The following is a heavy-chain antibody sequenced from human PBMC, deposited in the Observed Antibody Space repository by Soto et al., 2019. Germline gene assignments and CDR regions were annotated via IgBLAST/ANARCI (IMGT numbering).Heavy chain of an antibody. CDR1: GFTFSSYG. Sequence: TGGSLRLSCAASGFTFSSYGMHWVRQAPGKGLEWVAVISYDGSNKYYADSVKGRFTISRDNSKNTLYLQMNSLRAEDTAVYYSAKALLWFGELSTYGMDVWGQGTTVTVSS. V-gene: IGHV3-30*18. J-gene: IGHJ6*02. D-gene: IGHD3-10*01. CDR2: ISYDGSNK. CDR3: AKALLWFGELSTYGMDV.